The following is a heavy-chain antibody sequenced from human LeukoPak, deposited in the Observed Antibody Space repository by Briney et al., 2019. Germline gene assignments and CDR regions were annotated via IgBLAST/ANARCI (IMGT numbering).Heavy chain of an antibody. J-gene: IGHJ6*03. CDR1: GYTFTSYG. Sequence: GASVKVSCKASGYTFTSYGISWVRQAPGQGLEWMGWISAYNGNTNYAQKLQGRVTMTTDTSTSTAYMELRSLRSDDTAVYYCARDLGYSYGWRYYYYYYYMDVWGKGTTVTISS. D-gene: IGHD5-18*01. V-gene: IGHV1-18*01. CDR3: ARDLGYSYGWRYYYYYYYMDV. CDR2: ISAYNGNT.